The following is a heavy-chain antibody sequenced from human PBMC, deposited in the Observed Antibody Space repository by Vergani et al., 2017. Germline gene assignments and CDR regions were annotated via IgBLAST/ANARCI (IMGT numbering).Heavy chain of an antibody. D-gene: IGHD5-12*01. J-gene: IGHJ6*02. Sequence: QVQLQESGPGLVKASQTLSLTCTVSGGSINTGAYYWSWIRQPAGKGLEWIGRVYTSGMTNYNPSLKSRVTILVDRSKSQLSLKLTSVTAGDTAVYYCARDESGQYSGYDETVGYYYYGMDVWGQGTTVTVSS. CDR1: GGSINTGAYY. V-gene: IGHV4-61*02. CDR2: VYTSGMT. CDR3: ARDESGQYSGYDETVGYYYYGMDV.